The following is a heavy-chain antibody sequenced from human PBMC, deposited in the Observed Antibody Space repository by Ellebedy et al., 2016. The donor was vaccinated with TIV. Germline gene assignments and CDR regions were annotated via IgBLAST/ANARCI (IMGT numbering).Heavy chain of an antibody. CDR3: ARHALLCSGGSCYQSFDY. J-gene: IGHJ4*02. CDR2: ISYIGST. CDR1: GGSISPYY. V-gene: IGHV4-59*08. D-gene: IGHD2-15*01. Sequence: MPSETLSLTCTVSGGSISPYYWRWIRQPPGKGLEWIGYISYIGSTNYTPSLKSRVTLSVDTYKNQFSMNLSSVTAADTAVYYCARHALLCSGGSCYQSFDYWGQGTLVTVSS.